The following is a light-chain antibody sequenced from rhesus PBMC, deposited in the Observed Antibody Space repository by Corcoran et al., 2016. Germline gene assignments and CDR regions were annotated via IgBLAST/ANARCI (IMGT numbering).Light chain of an antibody. CDR3: QHYYSPPFT. J-gene: IGKJ3*01. V-gene: IGKV1-21*01. Sequence: DIQMTQSPSSLSASVGDRVTITCRASQGITNDLAWYQQQPGETPKLLIYEASSLQSGIPSRVSGSGSGTDFTLTISSLQSEDFAPYYCQHYYSPPFTFGPGTKLDIK. CDR2: EAS. CDR1: QGITND.